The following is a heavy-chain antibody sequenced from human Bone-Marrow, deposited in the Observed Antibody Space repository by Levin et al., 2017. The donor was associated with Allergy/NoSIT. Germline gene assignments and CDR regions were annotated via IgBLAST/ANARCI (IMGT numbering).Heavy chain of an antibody. D-gene: IGHD2-8*02. CDR2: IWYDGSNK. CDR1: GFTFSSYG. CDR3: ASSRGSGYYGMDV. V-gene: IGHV3-33*01. Sequence: GGSLRLSCAASGFTFSSYGMHWVRQAPGKGLEWVAVIWYDGSNKYYADSVKGRFTISRDNSKNTLYLQMNSLRAEDTAVYYCASSRGSGYYGMDVWGQGTTVTVSS. J-gene: IGHJ6*02.